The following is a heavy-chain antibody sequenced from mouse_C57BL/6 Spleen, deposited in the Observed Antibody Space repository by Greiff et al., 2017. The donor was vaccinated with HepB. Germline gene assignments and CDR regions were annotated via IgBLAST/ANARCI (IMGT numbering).Heavy chain of an antibody. J-gene: IGHJ1*03. CDR1: GYAFSSSW. CDR2: IYPGDGDT. CDR3: ARLDTVVAHWYFDV. Sequence: QVQRVESGPELVKPGASVKISCKASGYAFSSSWMNWVKQRPGKGLEWIGRIYPGDGDTNYNGKFKGKATLTADKSSSTAYMQLSSLTSEDSAVYFCARLDTVVAHWYFDVWGTGTTVTVSS. D-gene: IGHD1-1*01. V-gene: IGHV1-82*01.